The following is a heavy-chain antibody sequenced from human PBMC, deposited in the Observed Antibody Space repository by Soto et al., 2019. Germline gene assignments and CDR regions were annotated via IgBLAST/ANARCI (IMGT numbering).Heavy chain of an antibody. D-gene: IGHD4-17*01. V-gene: IGHV4-59*08. CDR2: IYYSGST. J-gene: IGHJ4*02. Sequence: SETLSLTCSVSGVSIRSYYWSWIRQPPGKGLEWIGYIYYSGSTNCNPSLKSRVTISVDTSKNQFSLKLSSVTAADTAVYYCARTTTVTTYDYWGQGTLVTVSS. CDR3: ARTTTVTTYDY. CDR1: GVSIRSYY.